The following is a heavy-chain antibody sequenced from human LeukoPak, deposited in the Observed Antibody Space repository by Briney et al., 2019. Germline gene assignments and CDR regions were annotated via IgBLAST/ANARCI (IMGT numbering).Heavy chain of an antibody. CDR3: ARTYGGYYFDY. Sequence: SETLSLTCTASGGSISSYYWSWIRQPPGKGLEWIGYIYSSGSTSYKSSLKSRVTISVDTSKNQFSLRLSSVTAADTAVYYCARTYGGYYFDYWGQGTLVTVSS. CDR1: GGSISSYY. D-gene: IGHD4-23*01. CDR2: IYSSGST. V-gene: IGHV4-59*01. J-gene: IGHJ4*02.